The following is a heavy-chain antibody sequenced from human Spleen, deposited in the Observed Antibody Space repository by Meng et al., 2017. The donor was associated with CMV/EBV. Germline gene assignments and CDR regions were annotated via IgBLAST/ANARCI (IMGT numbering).Heavy chain of an antibody. Sequence: GGSLRLSCAAAGFTLSDYYMSWIRQAPGKGLEWVSYISSGGHTIYYADSVKGRFTISRDNAKNSLYLQMNSLRAEDTAVYYCARLNLVGHQLPWYYFDYWGQGTLVTVSS. CDR3: ARLNLVGHQLPWYYFDY. D-gene: IGHD2-2*01. V-gene: IGHV3-11*04. CDR1: GFTLSDYY. J-gene: IGHJ4*02. CDR2: ISSGGHTI.